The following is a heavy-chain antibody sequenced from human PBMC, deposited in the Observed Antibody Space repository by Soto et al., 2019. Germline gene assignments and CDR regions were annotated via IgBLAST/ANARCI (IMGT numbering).Heavy chain of an antibody. Sequence: QVQLVQSGAEVKKPRSSMKVSCKASGGTFSSYAISWVRQATGQGREWMGGLISIFGTANYAQKFKGKVKITADESTRSAYMELSRLRSQDPAVYYCASSLLVWIAARPASSNTFDPWRQGTLVTVSS. CDR1: GGTFSSYA. D-gene: IGHD6-6*01. CDR2: LISIFGTA. V-gene: IGHV1-69*01. CDR3: ASSLLVWIAARPASSNTFDP. J-gene: IGHJ5*02.